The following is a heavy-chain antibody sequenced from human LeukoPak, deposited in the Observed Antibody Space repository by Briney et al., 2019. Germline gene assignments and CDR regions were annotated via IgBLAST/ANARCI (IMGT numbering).Heavy chain of an antibody. V-gene: IGHV3-48*04. CDR3: ARAREGRWELLGAFDI. CDR1: GFTFSSYS. D-gene: IGHD1-26*01. Sequence: PGGSLRLSCAASGFTFSSYSMNWVRQAPGKGLEWVSYISSSSSTIYYADSVKGRFTISRDNAKNSPYLQMNSLRAEDTAVYYCARAREGRWELLGAFDIWGQGTMVTVSS. CDR2: ISSSSSTI. J-gene: IGHJ3*02.